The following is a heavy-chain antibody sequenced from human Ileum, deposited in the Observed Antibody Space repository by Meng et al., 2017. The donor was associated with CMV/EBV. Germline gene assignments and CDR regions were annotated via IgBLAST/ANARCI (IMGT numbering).Heavy chain of an antibody. CDR3: ARSFDY. V-gene: IGHV3-74*02. CDR1: GFTFNSYW. CDR2: IKSDGSST. Sequence: EVQFVESGGGVVQPGGSLRLSCAASGFTFNSYWMHWVRQAPGKGLVWVSSIKSDGSSTNYADSVKGRFTISRDNAKNTLYLQMNSLRAEDTAVYYCARSFDYWGQGTLVTVSS. J-gene: IGHJ4*02.